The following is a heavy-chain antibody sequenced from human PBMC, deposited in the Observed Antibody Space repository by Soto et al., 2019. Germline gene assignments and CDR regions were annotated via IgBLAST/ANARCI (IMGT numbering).Heavy chain of an antibody. D-gene: IGHD3-3*01. CDR1: GGSISSGGYY. Sequence: SETLSLTCTVSGGSISSGGYYWSWIRQHPGKGLEWIGYIYYSGSTYYNPSLKSQVTISVDTSKNQFSLKLSSVTAADTAVNYCAIWMRYYDFWSGYSLYYYYYMDVWGKGTTVTVSS. J-gene: IGHJ6*03. CDR3: AIWMRYYDFWSGYSLYYYYYMDV. CDR2: IYYSGST. V-gene: IGHV4-31*01.